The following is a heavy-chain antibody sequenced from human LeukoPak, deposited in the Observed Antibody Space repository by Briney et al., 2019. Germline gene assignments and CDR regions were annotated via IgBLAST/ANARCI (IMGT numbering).Heavy chain of an antibody. CDR3: ARLPRSRSWPFDL. J-gene: IGHJ2*01. V-gene: IGHV4-59*08. D-gene: IGHD6-13*01. CDR1: GGSISSYY. CDR2: IYYSGST. Sequence: SETLSLTCTVPGGSISSYYWSSLRQPPRKGLEWVGYIYYSGSTNYNPSLKSRVTISVDTSKNQFSLKLSSVTAADTAVYYCARLPRSRSWPFDLWGRGTLVTVSS.